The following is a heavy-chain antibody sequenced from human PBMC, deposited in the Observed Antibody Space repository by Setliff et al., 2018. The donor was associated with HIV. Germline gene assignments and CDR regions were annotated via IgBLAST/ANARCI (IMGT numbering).Heavy chain of an antibody. CDR1: GYTFTGYY. CDR3: ARGKGVRGVIITGGLDV. CDR2: INPNSDVA. D-gene: IGHD3-10*01. Sequence: ASVKVSCKASGYTFTGYYMHWVRQAPGQGLEWMGWINPNSDVAGYAPGFHDRLTMTRSTSMDTTNLELRSLRSEDTAVYYCARGKGVRGVIITGGLDVWGKGTTVTVSS. V-gene: IGHV1-8*02. J-gene: IGHJ6*04.